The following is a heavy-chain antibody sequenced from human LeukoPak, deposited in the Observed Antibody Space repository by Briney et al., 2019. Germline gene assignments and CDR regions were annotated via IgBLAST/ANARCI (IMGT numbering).Heavy chain of an antibody. CDR2: ISPTGSTT. V-gene: IGHV3-74*01. Sequence: GGSLRLSCTASGFSFSGHWMHWARQLPGKGLVWVSRISPTGSTTSYADSVKGRFTVSRDNAKNTLYMQVNNLRAEDTAVYYCARGPNSNWSGLDFWGQGTLLTVSS. CDR3: ARGPNSNWSGLDF. J-gene: IGHJ4*02. D-gene: IGHD6-6*01. CDR1: GFSFSGHW.